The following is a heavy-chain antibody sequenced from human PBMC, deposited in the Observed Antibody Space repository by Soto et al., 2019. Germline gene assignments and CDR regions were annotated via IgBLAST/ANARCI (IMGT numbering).Heavy chain of an antibody. V-gene: IGHV3-23*01. Sequence: GGSLRLSCAASGFTFSSYAMSWVRQAPGKGLEWVSAISGSGGSTYYADSVKGRFTISRDNSKNTLYLQMNSLRAEDTAVYYCAKTPAYSSGWYDTLLDYWGQGTLVTVSS. D-gene: IGHD6-19*01. J-gene: IGHJ4*02. CDR1: GFTFSSYA. CDR2: ISGSGGST. CDR3: AKTPAYSSGWYDTLLDY.